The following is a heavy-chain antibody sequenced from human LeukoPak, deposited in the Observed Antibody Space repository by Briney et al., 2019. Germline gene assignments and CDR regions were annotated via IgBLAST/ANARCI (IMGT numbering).Heavy chain of an antibody. D-gene: IGHD4-23*01. CDR2: ITGSASQT. CDR3: AKAPGGGNWN. CDR1: GLSFSAST. Sequence: GGSLRLSCAASGLSFSASTMTWVRRAPGKGLEWVADITGSASQTHYADSVKGRFTISRDNANYTLYLQMSSLRVEDTAIYYCAKAPGGGNWNWGQGTLVTVSS. V-gene: IGHV3-11*06. J-gene: IGHJ4*02.